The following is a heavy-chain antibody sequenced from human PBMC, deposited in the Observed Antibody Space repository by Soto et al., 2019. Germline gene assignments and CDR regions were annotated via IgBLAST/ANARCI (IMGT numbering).Heavy chain of an antibody. CDR2: IWHDGSNK. J-gene: IGHJ4*02. CDR1: GFTFSSYG. Sequence: QVQLVESGGGVVQPGRSLRLSCAASGFTFSSYGMHWVRQAPGKGLEWVAVIWHDGSNKYYADSVKGRFTISRDNSKNTLYLQMNSLRAEDTAVYYCASKVEVIYWGQGTLVTVSS. CDR3: ASKVEVIY. V-gene: IGHV3-33*01. D-gene: IGHD3-22*01.